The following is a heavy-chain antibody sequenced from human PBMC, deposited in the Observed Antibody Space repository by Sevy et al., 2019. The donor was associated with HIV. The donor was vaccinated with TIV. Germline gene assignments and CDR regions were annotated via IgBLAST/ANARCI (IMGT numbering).Heavy chain of an antibody. J-gene: IGHJ4*02. CDR1: GFTFDDYA. D-gene: IGHD5-12*01. Sequence: GSLRLSCTTSGFTFDDYAMSWFRQAPGKGLEWVAFITRNSYEAYGGATDYGASVKGRFIISRDDSKSIAYLQMNSLKTEDTGVYYCTRGLATADTPEYYFDYWGQGTLVTVSS. V-gene: IGHV3-49*03. CDR3: TRGLATADTPEYYFDY. CDR2: ITRNSYEAYGGAT.